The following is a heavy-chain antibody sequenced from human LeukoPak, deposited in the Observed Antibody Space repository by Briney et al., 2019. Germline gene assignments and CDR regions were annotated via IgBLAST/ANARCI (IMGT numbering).Heavy chain of an antibody. CDR2: IKQDGSEK. V-gene: IGHV3-7*01. Sequence: GGSLRLSCAASGFIFSSYAMTWVRQAPGKGLEWVANIKQDGSEKYYVDSVKGRFTISRDNAKNSLYLQMNSLRAEDTAVYYCARDKEDYDSSGYTLDYWGQGILVTVSS. J-gene: IGHJ4*02. CDR3: ARDKEDYDSSGYTLDY. CDR1: GFIFSSYA. D-gene: IGHD3-22*01.